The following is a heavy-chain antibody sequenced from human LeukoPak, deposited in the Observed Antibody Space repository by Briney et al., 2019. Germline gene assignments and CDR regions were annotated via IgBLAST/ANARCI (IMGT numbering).Heavy chain of an antibody. D-gene: IGHD3-9*01. CDR2: IVVGSGNT. V-gene: IGHV1-58*01. CDR1: GFTFTSSA. J-gene: IGHJ4*02. Sequence: SVKVSCTASGFTFTSSAVQWVRQARGQRLEWIGWIVVGSGNTNYAQKFQERVTITRDMSTSTAYMELSSLRSEDTAVYYCAAAEHYDILTGYSHFDYWGQGTLVTVSS. CDR3: AAAEHYDILTGYSHFDY.